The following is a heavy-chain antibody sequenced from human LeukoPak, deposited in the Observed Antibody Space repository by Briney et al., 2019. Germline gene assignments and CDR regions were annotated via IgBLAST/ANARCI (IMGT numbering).Heavy chain of an antibody. Sequence: GGSLRLSCAASGFIFSDYYMSWIRQAPGKGLEWVSYISSRGSYTNYADSVKGRFTISIDNAKNSLYLQMNTLRDEDTAVYYCARDTRSSKTSYDSSGYYPDAFDIWSQGTMVPVSS. V-gene: IGHV3-11*06. D-gene: IGHD3-22*01. CDR1: GFIFSDYY. J-gene: IGHJ3*02. CDR3: ARDTRSSKTSYDSSGYYPDAFDI. CDR2: ISSRGSYT.